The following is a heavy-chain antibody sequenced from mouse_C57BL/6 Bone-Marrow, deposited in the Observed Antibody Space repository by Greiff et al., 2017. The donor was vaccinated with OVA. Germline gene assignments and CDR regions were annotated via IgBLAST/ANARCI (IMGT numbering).Heavy chain of an antibody. Sequence: VQLQQSGTVLARPGASVKMSCKTSGYTFTSYWMHWVKQRPGQGLEWIGAIYPGNSDTSYNQKFKGKAKLTAVTSASTAYMELSSLPNEDSAVYYCYKRSKFITTVVGYFDVWGTGTTVTVSS. CDR2: IYPGNSDT. CDR3: YKRSKFITTVVGYFDV. D-gene: IGHD1-1*01. V-gene: IGHV1-5*01. J-gene: IGHJ1*03. CDR1: GYTFTSYW.